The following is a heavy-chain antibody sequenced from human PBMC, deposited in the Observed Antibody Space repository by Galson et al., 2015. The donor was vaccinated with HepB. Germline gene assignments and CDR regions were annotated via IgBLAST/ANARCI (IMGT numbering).Heavy chain of an antibody. CDR2: IIPIFGAS. D-gene: IGHD6-19*01. V-gene: IGHV1-69*13. J-gene: IGHJ6*03. CDR1: GGTFSNYA. Sequence: SVKVSCKASGGTFSNYAISWVRQAPGQGLEWMGGIIPIFGASNYAQKFQGRVTITADESTSTAYMELSSLRSEDTAVYYCARASYNAVAGHYFYYYMDVWGKGTTVTVSS. CDR3: ARASYNAVAGHYFYYYMDV.